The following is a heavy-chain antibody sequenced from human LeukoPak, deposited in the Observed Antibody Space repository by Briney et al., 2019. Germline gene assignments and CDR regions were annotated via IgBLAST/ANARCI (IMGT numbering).Heavy chain of an antibody. D-gene: IGHD4-23*01. CDR2: IYYSGST. CDR1: GGSISSGGYY. J-gene: IGHJ5*02. V-gene: IGHV4-31*03. CDR3: ARLRGGNSATHRSRYNWFDP. Sequence: SQTLSLTCTVSGGSISSGGYYWSWIRQHPGKGLEWIGYIYYSGSTYYNPSLKSRVTISVDTSKNQFSLKLSSVTAADTAVYYCARLRGGNSATHRSRYNWFDPWGQGTLVTVSS.